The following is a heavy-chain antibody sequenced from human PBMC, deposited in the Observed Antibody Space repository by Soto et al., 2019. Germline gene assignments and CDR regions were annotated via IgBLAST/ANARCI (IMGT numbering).Heavy chain of an antibody. D-gene: IGHD3-10*01. V-gene: IGHV1-3*01. J-gene: IGHJ6*02. CDR3: ASATYDTGGSHSCGMDV. Sequence: GASVKVSCKASGYYFGSNAIHWVRQAPGQRLEWMGWTNGGNGQTQYPQKFQGRVSFTMDTSARTAYIDLRGLTSDDTAVYYCASATYDTGGSHSCGMDVWGQGTMVTVSS. CDR2: TNGGNGQT. CDR1: GYYFGSNA.